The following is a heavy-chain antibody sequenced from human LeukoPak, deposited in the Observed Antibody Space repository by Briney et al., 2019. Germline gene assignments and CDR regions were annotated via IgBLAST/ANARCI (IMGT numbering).Heavy chain of an antibody. CDR3: ARASGVGATSFDY. D-gene: IGHD1-26*01. J-gene: IGHJ4*02. V-gene: IGHV3-74*01. Sequence: PGGSLRLSCAAPGFTFSSYWMHWVRQAPGKGLVWVSRINSDGSSTSYADSVKGRFTISRDNAKNTLYLQMNSLRAEDTAVYYCARASGVGATSFDYWGQGTLVTVSS. CDR2: INSDGSST. CDR1: GFTFSSYW.